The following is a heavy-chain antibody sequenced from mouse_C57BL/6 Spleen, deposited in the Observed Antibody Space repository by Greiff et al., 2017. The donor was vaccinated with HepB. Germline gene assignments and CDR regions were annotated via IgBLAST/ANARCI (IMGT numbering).Heavy chain of an antibody. CDR3: ARDPGGTSGYFDV. CDR1: GFTFSDFY. D-gene: IGHD4-1*01. V-gene: IGHV7-1*01. CDR2: SRNKANDYTT. J-gene: IGHJ1*03. Sequence: EVMLVESGGGLVQSGRSLRLSCATSGFTFSDFYMEWVRQAPGKGLEWIAASRNKANDYTTEYSASVKGRFIVSRDTSQSILYLQMNALRAEDTAIYYCARDPGGTSGYFDVWGTGTTVTVSS.